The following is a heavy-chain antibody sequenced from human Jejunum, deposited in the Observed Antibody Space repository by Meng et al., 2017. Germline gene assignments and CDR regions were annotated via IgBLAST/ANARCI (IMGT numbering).Heavy chain of an antibody. CDR1: GFSFSRSN. Sequence: GGSLRLSCAASGFSFSRSNMNWVRQAPGRGLEWVASIGSGSSYIFYADSVKGRFTISRDNAKNSLYLQLNSLRGEDTAVYFCARGGWILAYSYIDYWGQGELVTVSS. J-gene: IGHJ4*02. CDR3: ARGGWILAYSYIDY. D-gene: IGHD5-18*01. CDR2: IGSGSSYI. V-gene: IGHV3-21*01.